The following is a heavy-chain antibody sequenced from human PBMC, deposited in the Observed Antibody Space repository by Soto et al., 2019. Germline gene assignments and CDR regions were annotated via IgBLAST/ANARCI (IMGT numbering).Heavy chain of an antibody. V-gene: IGHV3-7*01. J-gene: IGHJ4*02. CDR2: IKQDGSEK. CDR1: GFTFSSYW. CDR3: ARDLTGTTTH. D-gene: IGHD1-7*01. Sequence: GSLRHSCAAAGFTFSSYWMSWVRQAPGKGLEWVANIKQDGSEKYYVDSVKGRFTISRENAKNSLYLQMNSLRAEDTDVYYCARDLTGTTTHWGQGTLVTVSS.